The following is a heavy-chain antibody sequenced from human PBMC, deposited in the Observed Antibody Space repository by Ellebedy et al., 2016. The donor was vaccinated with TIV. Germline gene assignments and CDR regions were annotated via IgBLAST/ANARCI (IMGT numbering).Heavy chain of an antibody. D-gene: IGHD3-10*01. CDR3: ARRFGELSFDP. V-gene: IGHV5-51*01. CDR1: GYSFTNYW. J-gene: IGHJ5*02. CDR2: IYPGDSDT. Sequence: GESLKISCTASGYSFTNYWIGWVRQMPGTGLEWMGIIYPGDSDTRYSPSFQGQVTISADKSITTAYLQWSSLKASDTAMYYCARRFGELSFDPWGQGTLVTVSS.